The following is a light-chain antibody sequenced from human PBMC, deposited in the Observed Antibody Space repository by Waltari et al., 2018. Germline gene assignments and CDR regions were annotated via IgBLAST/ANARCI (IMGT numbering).Light chain of an antibody. CDR2: DVN. CDR1: SSDVARYNH. J-gene: IGLJ1*01. Sequence: QSALTQPRSVSGSPGQSVTISCIGTSSDVARYNHVSWYQQHPGKAPKLIISDVNKRPSVVPDRFAGAKSGNTASRNIFGCQADDEADYYWCSYAGTYAWGVYGTGTKVTV. V-gene: IGLV2-11*01. CDR3: CSYAGTYAWGV.